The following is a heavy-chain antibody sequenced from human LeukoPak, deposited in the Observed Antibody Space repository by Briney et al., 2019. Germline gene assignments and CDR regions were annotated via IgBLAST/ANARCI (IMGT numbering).Heavy chain of an antibody. V-gene: IGHV3-30*02. Sequence: GGSLRLSCAASGFTFSSYGMHWVRQAPGKGLEWVAFIRYDGSNKYYADSVKGRFTISRDNSKNTLYLQMNSLRAEDTAVYYCAGEGGSSSEYFQHWGQGTLVTVSS. CDR1: GFTFSSYG. CDR3: AGEGGSSSEYFQH. D-gene: IGHD6-6*01. CDR2: IRYDGSNK. J-gene: IGHJ1*01.